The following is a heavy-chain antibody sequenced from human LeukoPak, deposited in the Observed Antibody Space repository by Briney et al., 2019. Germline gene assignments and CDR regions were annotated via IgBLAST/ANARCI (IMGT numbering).Heavy chain of an antibody. D-gene: IGHD2-2*01. J-gene: IGHJ3*02. Sequence: SETLSLTCTVSGGSISRYYWSWIRQPPGRGLEWIGYFYYSGSTNYNPSLKSRVTISVDTSKNQLSLKLGSVTAADTAVYYCARLGSTFDIWGQGTMVTVSS. V-gene: IGHV4-59*08. CDR3: ARLGSTFDI. CDR2: FYYSGST. CDR1: GGSISRYY.